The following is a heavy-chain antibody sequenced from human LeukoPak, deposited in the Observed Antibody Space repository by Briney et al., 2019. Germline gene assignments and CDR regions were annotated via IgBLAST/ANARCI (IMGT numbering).Heavy chain of an antibody. CDR1: GFTFSCYA. CDR2: IGGSGSST. CDR3: AQQWLVAPLLWY. D-gene: IGHD6-19*01. J-gene: IGHJ4*02. Sequence: QPGGSLRLPCAASGFTFSCYAMRWVRPAPGNALEWVSVIGGSGSSTYYADSAKGRFTISRDNSNNTLYLQMNSLRAQDTAVYYCAQQWLVAPLLWYWGQGTLVTVSS. V-gene: IGHV3-23*01.